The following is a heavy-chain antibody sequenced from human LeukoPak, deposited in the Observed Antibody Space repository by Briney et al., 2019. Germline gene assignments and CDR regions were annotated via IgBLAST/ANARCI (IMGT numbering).Heavy chain of an antibody. V-gene: IGHV3-30*01. D-gene: IGHD1-26*01. J-gene: IGHJ4*02. CDR2: ISHDGSSE. Sequence: GRSLRISCEAFGFPFSSYAMHLVRQAPGKGLEWVSVISHDGSSEYYADSVKGRFTISRDKSKNTLKLQMNSLRTEDTAVYYCVRGRSGSYYSSFDYWGQGTLGSVSS. CDR1: GFPFSSYA. CDR3: VRGRSGSYYSSFDY.